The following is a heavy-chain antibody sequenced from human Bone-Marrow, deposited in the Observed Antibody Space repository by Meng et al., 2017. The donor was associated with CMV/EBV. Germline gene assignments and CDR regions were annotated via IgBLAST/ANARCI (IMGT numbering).Heavy chain of an antibody. CDR3: ARIHCPTTNCRYEVGGGWFNP. CDR1: GGSFSGYY. J-gene: IGHJ5*02. V-gene: IGHV4-34*01. CDR2: INHSGST. Sequence: SETLSLTCAVYGGSFSGYYWSWIRQPPGKGLEWIGEINHSGSTNYNPSLKSRVTISVDTSKNQFSLKLSSVTAADTARYYCARIHCPTTNCRYEVGGGWFNPWGQGTLVTVSS. D-gene: IGHD2-2*01.